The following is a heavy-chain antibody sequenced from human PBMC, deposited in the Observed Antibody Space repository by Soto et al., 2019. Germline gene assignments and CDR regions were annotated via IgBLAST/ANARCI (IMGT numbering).Heavy chain of an antibody. CDR1: GGTFSSYP. D-gene: IGHD1-1*01. CDR2: IIPIFGTT. J-gene: IGHJ4*02. CDR3: ARPRTTATTKGYDY. Sequence: QVQLVQSGAEVKKPGSSVRVSCKASGGTFSSYPIGWVRQAPGQGLEWMGVIIPIFGTTNYAQRFQGRVSISAAESTSTAYMELSSLRYEDTAVYFCARPRTTATTKGYDYWGQGTLVTVSS. V-gene: IGHV1-69*01.